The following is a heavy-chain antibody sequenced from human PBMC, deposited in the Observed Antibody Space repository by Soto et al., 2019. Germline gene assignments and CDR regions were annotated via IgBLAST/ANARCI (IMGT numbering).Heavy chain of an antibody. Sequence: GESLKISCKGSGYSFPSYWIGWVRQMPGKGLEWMGIIYPSDSDTRYSPSFQGQVTISADKSISTAYLQWSSLKASDTAMYYRARHAEAGSLDAFDIWGQGTMVTVSS. J-gene: IGHJ3*02. CDR1: GYSFPSYW. V-gene: IGHV5-51*01. CDR3: ARHAEAGSLDAFDI. CDR2: IYPSDSDT. D-gene: IGHD6-19*01.